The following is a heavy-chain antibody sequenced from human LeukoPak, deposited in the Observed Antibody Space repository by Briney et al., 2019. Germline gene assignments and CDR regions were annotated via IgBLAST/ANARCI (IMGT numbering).Heavy chain of an antibody. CDR1: GFTFSSYG. CDR2: ISYDGSNK. Sequence: PGGSLRLSCAASGFTFSSYGMHWVRQAPGKGLERVAVISYDGSNKYYADSVKGRFTISRDNSKNTLYLQMNSLRAEDTALYYCAKDRLGGYGMDVWGQGTTVTVSS. J-gene: IGHJ6*02. V-gene: IGHV3-30*18. CDR3: AKDRLGGYGMDV.